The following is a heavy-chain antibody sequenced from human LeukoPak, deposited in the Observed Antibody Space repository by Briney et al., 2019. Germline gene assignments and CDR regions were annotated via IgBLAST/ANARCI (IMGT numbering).Heavy chain of an antibody. CDR1: GYSFTGYY. J-gene: IGHJ4*02. Sequence: GASVKVSCKAFGYSFTGYYIHWVRQAPGQGLEWMGWINPASGGTNYAQKFQGRVTMTRETSISTAYMELSTMTSDDTAVYYCARGWTYATFDNWGQGTLVSVSS. D-gene: IGHD2-15*01. CDR2: INPASGGT. CDR3: ARGWTYATFDN. V-gene: IGHV1-2*02.